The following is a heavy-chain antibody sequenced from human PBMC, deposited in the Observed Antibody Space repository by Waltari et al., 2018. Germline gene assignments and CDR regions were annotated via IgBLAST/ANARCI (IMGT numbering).Heavy chain of an antibody. D-gene: IGHD3-10*01. V-gene: IGHV7-4-1*02. CDR3: ARDHDYYGSGSYFY. Sequence: QVLLVQSGSELKKPGASVTLSCKASGYIFTTYALNWVRQAPGQGPEWMGWINTDTGRPTYAQGFTGRFVFSSDTSASTAYLQISSLTAEDTAMYYCARDHDYYGSGSYFYWGQGTLITVSS. CDR2: INTDTGRP. J-gene: IGHJ4*02. CDR1: GYIFTTYA.